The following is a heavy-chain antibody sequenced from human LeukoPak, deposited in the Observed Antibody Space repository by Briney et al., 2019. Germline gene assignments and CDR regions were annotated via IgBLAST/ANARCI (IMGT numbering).Heavy chain of an antibody. CDR1: GGSVSSGRYY. CDR3: ARAVSSVVVIPF. D-gene: IGHD3-22*01. CDR2: ISYSGST. V-gene: IGHV4-61*01. J-gene: IGHJ4*02. Sequence: PSETLSLICTVPGGSVSSGRYYWSWIRQPPGKGLEWIGYISYSGSTNYNHSLKSRVTISVDTSKNQFSLKLSSVTAADTAVYYCARAVSSVVVIPFWGQGTLVTVSS.